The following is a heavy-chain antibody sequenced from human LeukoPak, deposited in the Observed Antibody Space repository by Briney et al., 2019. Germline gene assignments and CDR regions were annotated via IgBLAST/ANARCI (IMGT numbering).Heavy chain of an antibody. CDR1: GFTFSSYS. D-gene: IGHD4-17*01. V-gene: IGHV3-23*01. J-gene: IGHJ4*02. Sequence: GGSLRLSCAASGFTFSSYSMNWVRQAPGKGLEWVSAISGSGDYTYYADSVKGRFTISRDNSKNTLYVQMNSLRAEDTAVYYCAKDSYTSVTTPFDYWGQGTLVTVSS. CDR2: ISGSGDYT. CDR3: AKDSYTSVTTPFDY.